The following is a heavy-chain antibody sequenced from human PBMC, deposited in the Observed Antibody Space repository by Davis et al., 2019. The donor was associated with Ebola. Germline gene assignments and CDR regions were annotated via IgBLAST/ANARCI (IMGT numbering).Heavy chain of an antibody. J-gene: IGHJ4*02. D-gene: IGHD3-10*01. CDR1: GFTFSSFG. Sequence: SLKTPCAASGFTFSSFGMHWVRQAPAKGLEWVAVISFDGSNKYYADSVKVRFTISRDNSKNTLYLQMTRLRPEDTAVYNSAHPGSRSPQTDFNKYYADSVKGRFTISGDNSKNTLYLQMTRLRTEDTAVYYCANLGAGSPDTDFDYWGQGTLVTVSS. V-gene: IGHV3-30*03. CDR2: ISFDGSNK. CDR3: AHPGSRSPQTDFNKYYADSVKGRFTISGDNSKNTLYLQMTRLRTEDTAVYYCANLGAGSPDTDFDY.